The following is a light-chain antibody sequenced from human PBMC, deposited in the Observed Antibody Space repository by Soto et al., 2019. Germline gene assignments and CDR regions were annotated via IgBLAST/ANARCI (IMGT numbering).Light chain of an antibody. CDR3: CSYAGSYTFV. CDR2: DVR. V-gene: IGLV2-11*01. Sequence: QSVLTQPRSVSGSPGQSVTISCTGTSSDVGGYNYVSWYQQYPGKAPKVMIYDVRTRPSGVPDRFSGSKSGNTASLTISGLQAEDEADYYCCSYAGSYTFVFGSATKVTVL. CDR1: SSDVGGYNY. J-gene: IGLJ1*01.